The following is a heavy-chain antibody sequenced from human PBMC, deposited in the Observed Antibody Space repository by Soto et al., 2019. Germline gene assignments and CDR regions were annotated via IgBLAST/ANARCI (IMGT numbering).Heavy chain of an antibody. V-gene: IGHV1-2*02. CDR2: INPNSGGT. Sequence: QVQLVQSGAEVKKPGASVKVSCKASGYVFTGYYLSWVRQAPGQGLEWMGWINPNSGGTNSSQKFQGRVTMSRDTYINTAYMELSRLSTDDTAIYYCARVRSFYGYYEYWGQGTLVTVSS. CDR3: ARVRSFYGYYEY. D-gene: IGHD4-17*01. J-gene: IGHJ4*02. CDR1: GYVFTGYY.